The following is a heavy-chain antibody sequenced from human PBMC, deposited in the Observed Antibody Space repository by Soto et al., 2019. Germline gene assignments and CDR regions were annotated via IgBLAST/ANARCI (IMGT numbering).Heavy chain of an antibody. D-gene: IGHD3-16*02. V-gene: IGHV4-34*01. Sequence: SETLSLTCAVYGGSFSGYYWSWIRQPPGKGLEWIGEINHSGSTNYNPSLKSRVTISVDTSKNQFSLKLNSVTAADTAVYYCARAHYDYIWGSYRYNWFDPWGQGTLVTVSS. CDR3: ARAHYDYIWGSYRYNWFDP. CDR2: INHSGST. CDR1: GGSFSGYY. J-gene: IGHJ5*02.